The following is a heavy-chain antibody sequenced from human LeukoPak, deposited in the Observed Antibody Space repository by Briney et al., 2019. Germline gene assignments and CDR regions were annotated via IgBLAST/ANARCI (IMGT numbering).Heavy chain of an antibody. D-gene: IGHD6-6*01. CDR1: GGSFSGYY. CDR2: IYYSGST. Sequence: SETLSLTCAVSGGSFSGYYWSWIRQPPGKGLEWIGYIYYSGSTKYNPSLKSRVTISVDTSKNQFSLRLSSVTAADTAVYYCARDWGVSARPGYMDVWGKGTTVTVSS. V-gene: IGHV4-59*01. J-gene: IGHJ6*03. CDR3: ARDWGVSARPGYMDV.